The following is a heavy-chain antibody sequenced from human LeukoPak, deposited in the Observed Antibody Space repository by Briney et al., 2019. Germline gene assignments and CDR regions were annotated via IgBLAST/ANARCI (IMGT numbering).Heavy chain of an antibody. V-gene: IGHV1-18*01. CDR3: ARDIEVVPAIAYYYYGMDV. CDR2: ISAYNGNT. CDR1: GYTFTSYG. J-gene: IGHJ6*02. Sequence: ASVKVSCKASGYTFTSYGISWVRQAPGQGLEWMGWISAYNGNTNYGQNLQGRVTMTTDTSTSTAYMELRSLRSDDTAVYYRARDIEVVPAIAYYYYGMDVWGQGTTVTVSS. D-gene: IGHD2-2*01.